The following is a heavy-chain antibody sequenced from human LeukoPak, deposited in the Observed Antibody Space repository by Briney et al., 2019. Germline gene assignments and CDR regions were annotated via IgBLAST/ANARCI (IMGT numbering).Heavy chain of an antibody. CDR3: ARDFSGSYDC. CDR2: IYYSGST. V-gene: IGHV4-61*01. D-gene: IGHD1-26*01. J-gene: IGHJ4*02. CDR1: GGSVSSGSYY. Sequence: SETLPLTCTVSGGSVSSGSYYWSWIRQPPGKGLEWIGYIYYSGSTNYNPSLKSRVTISVDTSKNQFSLKLSSVTAADTAVYYCARDFSGSYDCWGQGNLFTVSS.